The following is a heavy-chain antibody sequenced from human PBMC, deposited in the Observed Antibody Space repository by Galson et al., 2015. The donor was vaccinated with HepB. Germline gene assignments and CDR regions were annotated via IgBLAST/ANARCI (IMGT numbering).Heavy chain of an antibody. J-gene: IGHJ6*02. CDR1: GYTFTNYY. V-gene: IGHV1-18*04. Sequence: SVKVSCKASGYTFTNYYMHWVRQAPGQGLEWMGWISAYNGNTNYAQKLQGRVTMTTDTSTSTAYMELRSLRSDDTAVYYCARFAYYGSGSYSLSSYGMDIWGQGTTVTVSS. CDR2: ISAYNGNT. D-gene: IGHD3-10*01. CDR3: ARFAYYGSGSYSLSSYGMDI.